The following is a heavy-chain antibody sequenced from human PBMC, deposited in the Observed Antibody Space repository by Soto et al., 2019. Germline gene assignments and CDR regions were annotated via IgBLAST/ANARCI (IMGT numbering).Heavy chain of an antibody. CDR1: GGSISSSSYY. V-gene: IGHV4-39*01. Sequence: SETLSLTCTVSGGSISSSSYYWGWIRQPPGKGLEWIGSIYYSGSTYYNPSLKSRVTISVDTSKTQFSLKLSSVTAADTAVYYCARLLTTYYYDSSGYYYFDYWGQGTLVTVSS. CDR3: ARLLTTYYYDSSGYYYFDY. CDR2: IYYSGST. D-gene: IGHD3-22*01. J-gene: IGHJ4*02.